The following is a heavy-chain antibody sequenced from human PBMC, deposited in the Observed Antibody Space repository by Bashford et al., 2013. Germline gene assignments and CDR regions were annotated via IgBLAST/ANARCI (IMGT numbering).Heavy chain of an antibody. CDR3: GVIHRLLRAPDTAFDI. V-gene: IGHV4-30-4*08. Sequence: TLSLTCSVSGVSVNTDNYYWSWIRQRPGKGLEWIGYIGKIGNTYYSPSLESRLTISLDTSNNRFSLTLTSVTAADSARYFCGVIHRLLRAPDTAFDIWGLGTVVTVSS. CDR2: IGKIGNT. CDR1: GVSVNTDNYY. D-gene: IGHD2-8*01. J-gene: IGHJ3*02.